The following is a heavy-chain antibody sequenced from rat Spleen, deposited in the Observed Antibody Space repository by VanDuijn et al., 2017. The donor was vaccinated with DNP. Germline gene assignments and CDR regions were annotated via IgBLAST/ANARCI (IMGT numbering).Heavy chain of an antibody. J-gene: IGHJ4*01. CDR2: IDSDGGKS. CDR3: AKDKHFYAMDV. V-gene: IGHV5-58*01. CDR1: GFTFSSFW. Sequence: EVQLVESGGGLVQPGRSMKLSCAASGFTFSSFWMFWIRQAPGKGLEWVASIDSDGGKSYYPDSVKGRFTISRDNTENTVYLQMNSLRSEDTATYYCAKDKHFYAMDVWGQGSSVTVSS.